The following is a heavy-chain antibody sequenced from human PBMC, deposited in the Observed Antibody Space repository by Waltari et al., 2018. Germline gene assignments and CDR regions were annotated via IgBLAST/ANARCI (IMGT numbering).Heavy chain of an antibody. Sequence: EVQLVESGGGLVKPGGSLRLSCAASGFTFSSYSMNWVRQAPGKGLEWVSSISSSSSYIYYADSVKGRFTISRDNAKNSLYLQMNSLRAEDTAVYYCARDDVVPAATGYGMDVWGQGTTVTVSS. CDR1: GFTFSSYS. J-gene: IGHJ6*02. CDR2: ISSSSSYI. D-gene: IGHD2-2*01. CDR3: ARDDVVPAATGYGMDV. V-gene: IGHV3-21*01.